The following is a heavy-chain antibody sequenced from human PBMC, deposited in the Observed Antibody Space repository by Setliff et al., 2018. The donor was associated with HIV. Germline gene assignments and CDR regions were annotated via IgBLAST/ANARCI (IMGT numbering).Heavy chain of an antibody. Sequence: KPGGSLRLSCAASGFTFSSYSMNWVRQAPGKGLEWVSSISSSSSYIYYADSVKGRFTISRDNAKNSLYLQMNSLRAEDTAVYYCARASYCYDSSGWVDYWGQGTLVTVSS. CDR1: GFTFSSYS. V-gene: IGHV3-21*04. CDR2: ISSSSSYI. D-gene: IGHD3-22*01. CDR3: ARASYCYDSSGWVDY. J-gene: IGHJ4*02.